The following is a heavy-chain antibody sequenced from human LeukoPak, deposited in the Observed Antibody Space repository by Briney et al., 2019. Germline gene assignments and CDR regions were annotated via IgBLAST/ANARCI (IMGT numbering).Heavy chain of an antibody. CDR3: ARVGGSSSPTTYYYYYMDV. J-gene: IGHJ6*03. Sequence: GGFPRLSCAASRFTFSNYAMHWVRQAPGKGLEWVAFISDDGNNKYGDSVKGRFTISRDDSKNALYLQMNSLRAEDTAVYYCARVGGSSSPTTYYYYYMDVWGKGTTVTVSS. V-gene: IGHV3-30*04. CDR2: ISDDGNNK. CDR1: RFTFSNYA. D-gene: IGHD6-13*01.